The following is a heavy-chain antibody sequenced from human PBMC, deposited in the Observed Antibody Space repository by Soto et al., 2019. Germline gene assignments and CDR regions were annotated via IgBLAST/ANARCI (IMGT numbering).Heavy chain of an antibody. CDR1: GGSISSGDYY. V-gene: IGHV4-30-4*01. CDR3: ARVLFSNLKLYYYYGMDV. D-gene: IGHD4-4*01. J-gene: IGHJ6*02. Sequence: SETLSLTCTVSGGSISSGDYYWSWIRQPPGKGLEWIGYIYYSGSTYYNPSLKSRVTISVDTSKNQFSLKLSSVTAADTAVYYCARVLFSNLKLYYYYGMDVWGHGTTVTVSS. CDR2: IYYSGST.